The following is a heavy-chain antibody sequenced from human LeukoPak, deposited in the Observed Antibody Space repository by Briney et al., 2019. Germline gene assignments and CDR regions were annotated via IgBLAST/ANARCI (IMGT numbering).Heavy chain of an antibody. V-gene: IGHV4-61*02. CDR2: IYTSGST. CDR1: GGSISSGSYY. J-gene: IGHJ6*03. Sequence: SQTLSRTCTVSGGSISSGSYYWSWIRQPAGKGREWIGRIYTSGSTNYNPSPKSRVTISVDTSKNQFSLKLSSVTAADTAVYYCAGVYYYYYYMDVWGKGTTVTVSS. D-gene: IGHD2-8*01. CDR3: AGVYYYYYYMDV.